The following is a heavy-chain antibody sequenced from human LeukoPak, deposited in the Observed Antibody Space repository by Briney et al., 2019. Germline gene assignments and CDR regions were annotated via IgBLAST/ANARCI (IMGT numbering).Heavy chain of an antibody. CDR2: ISYDGSNK. CDR3: AKDSDDYYGSGSECDY. Sequence: GGSLRLSCADSGFTYSRCAMYWVRQAPGKGLEWVAVISYDGSNKYYADSVKGRFTISRDNSKNTLYLQMNSLRAEDTAVYYCAKDSDDYYGSGSECDYWGQGTLVTVSS. CDR1: GFTYSRCA. V-gene: IGHV3-30*04. D-gene: IGHD3-10*01. J-gene: IGHJ4*02.